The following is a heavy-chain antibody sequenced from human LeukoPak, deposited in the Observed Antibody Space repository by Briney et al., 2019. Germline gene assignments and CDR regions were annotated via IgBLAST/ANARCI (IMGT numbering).Heavy chain of an antibody. J-gene: IGHJ4*02. Sequence: PSETLSLTCTVSGGSISSYYWSWIRQPPGKGLEWIGYIYYSGSTNYNPSLKSRVTISVDTSKNQFSLKLSSVTAADTAVYYCAMVRGATFDYWDQGTLVTVSS. V-gene: IGHV4-59*08. CDR1: GGSISSYY. CDR2: IYYSGST. CDR3: AMVRGATFDY. D-gene: IGHD3-10*01.